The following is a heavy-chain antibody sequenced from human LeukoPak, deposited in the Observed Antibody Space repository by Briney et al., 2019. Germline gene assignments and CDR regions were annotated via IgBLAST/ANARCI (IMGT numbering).Heavy chain of an antibody. CDR1: GFNVSSNY. J-gene: IGHJ5*02. CDR3: ARARRDCSGGSCYPDYNWFDP. CDR2: ISSSGSAI. Sequence: GGSLRLSCAASGFNVSSNYMNWVRQAPGKGLDWVSYISSSGSAIYYADSVRGRFTISRDNAKNSLYLQMNSLRAEDTAVYYCARARRDCSGGSCYPDYNWFDPWGQGTLVTVSS. D-gene: IGHD2-15*01. V-gene: IGHV3-48*03.